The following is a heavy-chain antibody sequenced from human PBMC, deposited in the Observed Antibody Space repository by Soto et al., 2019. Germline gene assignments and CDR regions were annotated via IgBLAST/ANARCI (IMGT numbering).Heavy chain of an antibody. Sequence: PGESLKISCKGSGYSFTSYWIGWVRQMPGKGLEWMGIIYPGDSDTRYSPSFQGQVTISADKSISTAYLQWSSLKASDTAMYYCARHVGGRITIFGVVNSYFDYWGQGTLVTVSS. V-gene: IGHV5-51*01. J-gene: IGHJ4*02. CDR3: ARHVGGRITIFGVVNSYFDY. D-gene: IGHD3-3*01. CDR1: GYSFTSYW. CDR2: IYPGDSDT.